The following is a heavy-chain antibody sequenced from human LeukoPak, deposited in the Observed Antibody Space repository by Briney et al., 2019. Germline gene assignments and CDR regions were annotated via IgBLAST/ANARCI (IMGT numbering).Heavy chain of an antibody. J-gene: IGHJ4*02. CDR1: GGAFSSYA. V-gene: IGHV1-69*13. CDR2: IIPIFGTA. Sequence: SVKVSCKASGGAFSSYAISWVRQAPGQGLEWMGGIIPIFGTANYAQKFQGRVTITADESTSTAYMELSSLRSEDTAVYYCARGWGNYYGSGSYFDYWGQGTLVTVSS. D-gene: IGHD3-10*01. CDR3: ARGWGNYYGSGSYFDY.